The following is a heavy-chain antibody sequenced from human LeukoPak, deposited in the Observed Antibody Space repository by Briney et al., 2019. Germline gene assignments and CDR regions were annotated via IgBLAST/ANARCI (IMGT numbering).Heavy chain of an antibody. CDR3: ARDGMTSGDFWSGYYTDY. Sequence: GASVKVSCKASGYTFTGYYMHWVRQAPGQGLEWMGRINPNSGGTNYAQKFQGRVTMTRDTSISTAYMELSRLRSDDTAVYYCARDGMTSGDFWSGYYTDYWGQGTLVTVSS. CDR2: INPNSGGT. D-gene: IGHD3-3*01. V-gene: IGHV1-2*06. J-gene: IGHJ4*02. CDR1: GYTFTGYY.